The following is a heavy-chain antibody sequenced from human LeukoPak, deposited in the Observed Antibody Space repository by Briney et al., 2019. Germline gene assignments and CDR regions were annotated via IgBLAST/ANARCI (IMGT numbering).Heavy chain of an antibody. CDR2: IYSDNT. CDR1: GFTVSSNS. Sequence: GGSLRLSCTVSGFTVSSNSMSWVRQAPGKGLEWVSFIYSDNTHYSDSVKGRFTISRDNSKNTLYLQMNSLRADDTAVYYCAKGGSSWSEIDYWGQGTLVTVSS. J-gene: IGHJ4*02. D-gene: IGHD6-13*01. CDR3: AKGGSSWSEIDY. V-gene: IGHV3-53*01.